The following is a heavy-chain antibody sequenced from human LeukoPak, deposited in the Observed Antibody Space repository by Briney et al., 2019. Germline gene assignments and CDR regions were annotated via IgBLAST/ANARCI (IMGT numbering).Heavy chain of an antibody. D-gene: IGHD2-2*01. CDR1: GFSFSSYA. J-gene: IGHJ4*02. CDR2: FSGGASRT. V-gene: IGHV3-23*01. CDR3: AKSDQRLPDY. Sequence: GGSLRLSCVASGFSFSSYAMSWVRQSPGKGLEWVSAFSGGASRTYYADSVKGRFTISRDNSKNTLYLQMNGLRAEDTAVYYCAKSDQRLPDYWGQGTLVTVSS.